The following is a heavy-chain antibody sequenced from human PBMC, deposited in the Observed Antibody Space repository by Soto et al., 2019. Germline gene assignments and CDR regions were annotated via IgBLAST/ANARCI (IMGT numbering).Heavy chain of an antibody. CDR2: IIPIFGTA. CDR1: GGTFSSYA. Sequence: QVQLVQSGAEVKKPGSSVKVSCKASGGTFSSYAISWVRQAPGQGLEWMGGIIPIFGTANYAQKFQGRVTITADESTSTAYMELSSLRSEDTAVYYCARDRSGGDGDYVSYYYYGMDVWGQGTTVTVSS. V-gene: IGHV1-69*01. J-gene: IGHJ6*02. CDR3: ARDRSGGDGDYVSYYYYGMDV. D-gene: IGHD4-17*01.